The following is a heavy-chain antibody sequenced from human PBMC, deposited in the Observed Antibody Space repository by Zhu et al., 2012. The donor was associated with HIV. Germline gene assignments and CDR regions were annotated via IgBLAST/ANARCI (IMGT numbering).Heavy chain of an antibody. V-gene: IGHV1-8*03. J-gene: IGHJ5*02. CDR1: GYTSSNYD. CDR3: ARGVDCSGGSCYSYKWFDP. CDR2: MNPNSGDT. Sequence: QVQLLQSGAEVRKPGASVKVSCKTSGYTSSNYDINWVRQAAGQGLEWMGLMNPNSGDTDYAKKFQGRVTIGSDNSLSTVYMELINLKSEDTAVYFCARGVDCSGGSCYSYKWFDPWGQGTLVTVSS. D-gene: IGHD2-15*01.